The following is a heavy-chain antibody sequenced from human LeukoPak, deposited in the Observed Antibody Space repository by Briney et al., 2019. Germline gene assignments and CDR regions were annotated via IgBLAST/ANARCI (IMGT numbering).Heavy chain of an antibody. D-gene: IGHD3-10*01. CDR2: TYYRSKWYN. V-gene: IGHV6-1*01. CDR1: GDSVSSNSAA. Sequence: SQTLSLTCAISGDSVSSNSAAWNWIRQSPSRGLEWLGRTYYRSKWYNDYAVSVKSRITINPDTSKNQFSLQLNSVTPEDTAVYYCARAPPMVRGGYYYYGMDVWGQGTTVTVSS. CDR3: ARAPPMVRGGYYYYGMDV. J-gene: IGHJ6*02.